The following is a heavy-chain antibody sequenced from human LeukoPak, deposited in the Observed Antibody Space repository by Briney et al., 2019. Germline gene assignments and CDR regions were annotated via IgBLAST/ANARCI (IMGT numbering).Heavy chain of an antibody. CDR2: ISYTGTYI. V-gene: IGHV3-21*01. Sequence: GGSLRLSCAASAFSLSAYNMNWVRQAPGKGLEWVSSISYTGTYIYYADSVKGRFTISRDNAQNSLYLQMNSLRAEDTAVYYCARDNNGDGYNRGFAYWGQGTLVTVSS. CDR1: AFSLSAYN. CDR3: ARDNNGDGYNRGFAY. J-gene: IGHJ4*02. D-gene: IGHD5-24*01.